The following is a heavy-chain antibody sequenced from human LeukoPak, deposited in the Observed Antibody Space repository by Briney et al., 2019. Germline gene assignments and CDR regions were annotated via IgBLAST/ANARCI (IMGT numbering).Heavy chain of an antibody. D-gene: IGHD4-17*01. CDR1: GFTCSTYS. Sequence: GGSLRLSCAASGFTCSTYSMVWVRQAPGKGLEYVSAISSNGDSTHYANSVKGRFTISRDNSKNTLYLQMGSLRAEDMAAYYCASEGAVNDYGDYRPFDYWGQGTLVTVSS. CDR3: ASEGAVNDYGDYRPFDY. J-gene: IGHJ4*02. V-gene: IGHV3-64*01. CDR2: ISSNGDST.